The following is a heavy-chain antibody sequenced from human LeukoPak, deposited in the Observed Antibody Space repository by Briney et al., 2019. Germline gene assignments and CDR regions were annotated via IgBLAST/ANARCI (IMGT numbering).Heavy chain of an antibody. CDR2: ISGSGVST. J-gene: IGHJ1*01. V-gene: IGHV3-23*01. Sequence: HPGGSLRLSCAASGFRFSSYAMSWVRQAPGKGLEWVSAISGSGVSTYFADSVKGRFTVSRDNSKNTLYLQMNSLRAEDTAVYYCAKIFLVPYSSSWHFQHWGQGTLVTVSS. CDR3: AKIFLVPYSSSWHFQH. CDR1: GFRFSSYA. D-gene: IGHD6-13*01.